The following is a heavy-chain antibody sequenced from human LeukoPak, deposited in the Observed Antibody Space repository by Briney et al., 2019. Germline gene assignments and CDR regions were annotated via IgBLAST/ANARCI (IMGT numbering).Heavy chain of an antibody. CDR3: IGYSSGWYPFGFDY. Sequence: PGGSLRLSCTASGFTFGDYAMSWARQPPGKGLEWVGFIRTKAYGGTTEYGASVKGRFTISRDDSKSIAYLQMNSLKTEDTAVYYCIGYSSGWYPFGFDYWGQGTLVTVSS. CDR2: IRTKAYGGTT. D-gene: IGHD6-19*01. V-gene: IGHV3-49*04. CDR1: GFTFGDYA. J-gene: IGHJ4*02.